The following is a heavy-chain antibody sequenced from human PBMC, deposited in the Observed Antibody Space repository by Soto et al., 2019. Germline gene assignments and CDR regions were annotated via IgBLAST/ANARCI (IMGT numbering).Heavy chain of an antibody. D-gene: IGHD3-3*01. CDR3: AKDNYDFWSGYYPQARFDY. Sequence: HPGGSLRLSCAASGFTFSSYGMHWVRQAPGKGLEWVAVISYDGSNKYYADSVKGRFTISRDNSKNTLYLQMNSLRAEDTAVYYCAKDNYDFWSGYYPQARFDYWGQGTLVTVSS. CDR2: ISYDGSNK. CDR1: GFTFSSYG. J-gene: IGHJ4*02. V-gene: IGHV3-30*18.